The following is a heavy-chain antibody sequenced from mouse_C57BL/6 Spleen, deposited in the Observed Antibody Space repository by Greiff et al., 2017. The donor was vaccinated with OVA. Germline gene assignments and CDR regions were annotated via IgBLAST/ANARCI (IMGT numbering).Heavy chain of an antibody. CDR2: IWGVGST. J-gene: IGHJ4*01. CDR1: GFSLTSYG. D-gene: IGHD2-3*01. CDR3: ARYDGRNCAMDD. Sequence: VMLVESGPGLVAPSQSLSITCTVSGFSLTSYGVDWVRQSPGKGLEWLGVIWGVGSTNYNSALKSRLSISKDNYQSQVFLKMNSLQTDDTAMYYSARYDGRNCAMDDWGQGTSVTVSS. V-gene: IGHV2-6*01.